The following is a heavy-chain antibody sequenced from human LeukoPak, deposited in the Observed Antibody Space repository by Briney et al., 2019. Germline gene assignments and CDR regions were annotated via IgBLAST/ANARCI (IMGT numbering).Heavy chain of an antibody. Sequence: GESLKISCKGSGYSFISYWIGWVRQMPGKGLEWIGIIFPGDSDTTYSPSLQGQVTISADTSINTAYLQWSSLRASDTAMYYCATSESQTRFDYWGQGTPVTVSS. D-gene: IGHD1/OR15-1a*01. J-gene: IGHJ4*02. V-gene: IGHV5-51*01. CDR1: GYSFISYW. CDR2: IFPGDSDT. CDR3: ATSESQTRFDY.